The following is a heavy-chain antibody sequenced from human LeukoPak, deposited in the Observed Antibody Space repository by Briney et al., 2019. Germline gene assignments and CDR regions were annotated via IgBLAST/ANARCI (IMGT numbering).Heavy chain of an antibody. V-gene: IGHV4-61*01. CDR2: IYATGTTST. J-gene: IGHJ4*02. Sequence: PSETLSLTCSVTGASVNRGYYHWSWIRQPPGKALEWIGDIYATGTTSTRFNPSLMSRATISADTSRNQFSLTLNSVTAADTAVYFCARFKSSGWYYFDNWGQGTLVTVSS. CDR1: GASVNRGYYH. D-gene: IGHD6-19*01. CDR3: ARFKSSGWYYFDN.